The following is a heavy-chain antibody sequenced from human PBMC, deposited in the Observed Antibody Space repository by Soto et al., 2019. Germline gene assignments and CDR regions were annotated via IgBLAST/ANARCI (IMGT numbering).Heavy chain of an antibody. Sequence: PSETLSLTCTVSGVSVSSGSFYWAWIRQPPGKALVWIVFPSYTGTTNYKPSLKSLVTISVNTSRSQIPLKVSSLTAADTAVYYCARGATVTQYDYWGQGTLVTVSS. J-gene: IGHJ4*02. V-gene: IGHV4-61*01. CDR1: GVSVSSGSFY. CDR2: PSYTGTT. D-gene: IGHD4-17*01. CDR3: ARGATVTQYDY.